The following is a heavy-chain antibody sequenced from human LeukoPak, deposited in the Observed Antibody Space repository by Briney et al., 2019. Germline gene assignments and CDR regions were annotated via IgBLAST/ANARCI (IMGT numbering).Heavy chain of an antibody. CDR2: ISGSGSTT. Sequence: GGSLRLSCAVSGFTFSSYGMSWVRQAPGKGLEWVSGISGSGSTTYDADSVKGRFTISRDNSKNTLYLQMNSLRAEDTAVYYCAKAPRYSSPSYWGQGTLVTVSS. J-gene: IGHJ4*02. D-gene: IGHD6-6*01. CDR3: AKAPRYSSPSY. V-gene: IGHV3-23*01. CDR1: GFTFSSYG.